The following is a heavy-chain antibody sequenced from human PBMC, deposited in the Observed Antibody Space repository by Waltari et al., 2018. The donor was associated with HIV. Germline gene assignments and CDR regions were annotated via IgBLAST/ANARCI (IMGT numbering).Heavy chain of an antibody. D-gene: IGHD2-2*01. Sequence: EIQLLESGGGSLQPGESLRLSCVGSGFSFKSHAMSWVRQAPGKGLEWVAAISGSSSDTVYADAVRGRFTISGDNAKDTLFLQLNSLGPEDTATYFCATSWGYCGSGRCYYPFEYWGQGTLVTVSS. V-gene: IGHV3-23*01. CDR3: ATSWGYCGSGRCYYPFEY. J-gene: IGHJ4*02. CDR1: GFSFKSHA. CDR2: ISGSSSDT.